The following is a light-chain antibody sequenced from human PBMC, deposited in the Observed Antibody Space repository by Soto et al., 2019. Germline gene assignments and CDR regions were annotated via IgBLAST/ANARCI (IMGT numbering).Light chain of an antibody. V-gene: IGKV1-9*01. CDR3: IHINSYPYT. CDR2: AAS. CDR1: QGITTY. J-gene: IGKJ2*01. Sequence: IQLTQSPSSLPASVGDRVTITCRASQGITTYLAWYQQKPGKAPKLLIYAASALKSGVPSRFSGSGSGTDFTLTISSLQPEDFATYYCIHINSYPYTFGQGTKLEIK.